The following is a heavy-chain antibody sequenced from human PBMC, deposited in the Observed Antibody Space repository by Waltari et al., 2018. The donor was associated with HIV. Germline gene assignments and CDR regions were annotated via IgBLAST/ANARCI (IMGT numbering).Heavy chain of an antibody. CDR1: GFTFDYYA. J-gene: IGHJ4*02. CDR2: ISWNSDTT. D-gene: IGHD1-26*01. V-gene: IGHV3-9*01. Sequence: EVQLMESGGRLVQPGRSLRLSCTASGFTFDYYAMHWVRQAPGKGLEWVSGISWNSDTTGYAASVQGRFTISRDNAKNSLYLQMNNLRTEDTALYYCVKGSGTYSSYFDYWGQGTLVTVTS. CDR3: VKGSGTYSSYFDY.